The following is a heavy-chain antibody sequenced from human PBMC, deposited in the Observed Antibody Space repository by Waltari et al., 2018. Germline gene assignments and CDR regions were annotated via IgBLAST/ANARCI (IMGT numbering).Heavy chain of an antibody. CDR2: ISSGSDYI. V-gene: IGHV3-21*01. J-gene: IGHJ6*02. CDR3: VRDLVFPWFGELSLLPATSDGMDV. D-gene: IGHD3-10*01. Sequence: SGGGLVKPGGSLRLSCAASGFTFSSHSMNWVRQAPGKGLEWVSSISSGSDYIYYADSLKGRFTISRDNAKNSLYLQMNSLRAEDTAVYYCVRDLVFPWFGELSLLPATSDGMDVWGQGTTVTVSS. CDR1: GFTFSSHS.